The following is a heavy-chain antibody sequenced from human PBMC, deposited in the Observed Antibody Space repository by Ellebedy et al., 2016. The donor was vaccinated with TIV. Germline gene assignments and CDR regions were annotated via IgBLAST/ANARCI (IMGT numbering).Heavy chain of an antibody. CDR2: IGSAGIGT. D-gene: IGHD2-15*01. J-gene: IGHJ3*02. Sequence: PGGSLRLSCAASGFTFSNYWMHWVRQVPGAGLVWVSRIGSAGIGTSYADSVKGRFTISRDNAKNTLFLQMNSLRAEDTALYHCARVYCSGATCPAAFDIWGQGTMVTVSS. CDR1: GFTFSNYW. V-gene: IGHV3-74*01. CDR3: ARVYCSGATCPAAFDI.